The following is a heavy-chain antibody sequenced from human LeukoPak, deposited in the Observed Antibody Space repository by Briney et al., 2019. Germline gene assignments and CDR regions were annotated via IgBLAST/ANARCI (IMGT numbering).Heavy chain of an antibody. J-gene: IGHJ4*02. Sequence: SETLPLTCTVSGGSVSSGSYYWSWIRQPPGKGLEWIGYIYYSGSTNYNPSLKSRVTISVDTSKNQFSLKLSSVTAADTAVYYCARRRIMITFGGVIVPTTLDYWGQGTLVTVSS. CDR3: ARRRIMITFGGVIVPTTLDY. CDR1: GGSVSSGSYY. V-gene: IGHV4-61*01. CDR2: IYYSGST. D-gene: IGHD3-16*02.